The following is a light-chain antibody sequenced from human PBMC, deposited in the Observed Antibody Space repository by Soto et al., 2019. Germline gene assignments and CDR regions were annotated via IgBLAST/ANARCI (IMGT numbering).Light chain of an antibody. V-gene: IGLV2-14*03. CDR2: DVD. CDR3: SSYTSSSTYV. J-gene: IGLJ1*01. Sequence: QSVLTQPTSVSGSPGQSITISCTGVSSDIGGYNHVSWYQQHPGNVPRLIIYDVDNRPLGISNRFSGSQSGNTASLSISGLQAEDEADYYCSSYTSSSTYVFGTGTKVTV. CDR1: SSDIGGYNH.